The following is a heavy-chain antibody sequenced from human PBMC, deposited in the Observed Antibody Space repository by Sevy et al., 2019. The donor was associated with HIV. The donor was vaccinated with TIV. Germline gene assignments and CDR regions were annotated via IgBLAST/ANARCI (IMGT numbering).Heavy chain of an antibody. J-gene: IGHJ4*02. CDR2: IWYDGSNK. Sequence: GGSLRLSCAASGFTFSSYGMHWVRQAPGKGLEWVAVIWYDGSNKYYADSVKGRFTISRDNSKNTLYLQMNSLRAEDTAVYYCARGSSNSWYYFDYWGQGTLVTVSS. D-gene: IGHD6-13*01. CDR3: ARGSSNSWYYFDY. CDR1: GFTFSSYG. V-gene: IGHV3-33*01.